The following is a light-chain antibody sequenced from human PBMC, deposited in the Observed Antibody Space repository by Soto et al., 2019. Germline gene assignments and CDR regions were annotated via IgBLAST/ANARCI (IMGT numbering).Light chain of an antibody. CDR3: SSYTSSSTPVV. V-gene: IGLV2-14*01. CDR1: SSDVGGYNY. Sequence: QSALTQPASVSGSPGQSITISCTGTSSDVGGYNYVSWYQQQSGKAPKLMIHEVSNRPSGVSNRFSGSKSGNTASLTISGLQAEDEADYYCSSYTSSSTPVVFGTGTKVTVL. J-gene: IGLJ1*01. CDR2: EVS.